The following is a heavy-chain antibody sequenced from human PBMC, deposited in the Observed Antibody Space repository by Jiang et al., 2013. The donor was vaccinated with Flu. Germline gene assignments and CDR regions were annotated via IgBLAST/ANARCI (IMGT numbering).Heavy chain of an antibody. V-gene: IGHV4-39*01. CDR3: ARRPVQLWSGGFDY. Sequence: GSGLVKPSETLSLTCTVSGGSISSSSYYWGWIRQPPGKGLEWIGSIYYSGSTYYNPSLKSRVTISVDTSKNQFSLKLSSVTAADTAVYYCARRPVQLWSGGFDYWGQGTLVTVSS. D-gene: IGHD5-18*01. J-gene: IGHJ4*02. CDR1: GGSISSSSYY. CDR2: IYYSGST.